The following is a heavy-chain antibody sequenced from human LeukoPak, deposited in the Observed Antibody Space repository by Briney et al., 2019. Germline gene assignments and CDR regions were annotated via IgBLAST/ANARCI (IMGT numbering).Heavy chain of an antibody. CDR3: TREKSVVVPSSYYYFDV. CDR2: IYSDGST. CDR1: GFTFSSYE. D-gene: IGHD3-22*01. Sequence: PGGSLRLSCAASGFTFSSYEMNWVRQAPGKGVEWVSLIYSDGSTYYADSVKGRFTISRDNSKNTLYLQMDSLRVEDTAMYFCTREKSVVVPSSYYYFDVWGRGTLVTVAS. V-gene: IGHV3-53*01. J-gene: IGHJ2*01.